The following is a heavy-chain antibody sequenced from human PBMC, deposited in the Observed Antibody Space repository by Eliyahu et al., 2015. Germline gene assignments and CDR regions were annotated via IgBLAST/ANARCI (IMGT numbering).Heavy chain of an antibody. J-gene: IGHJ4*02. CDR2: IYYSGST. CDR3: ARGGQNEEIDY. V-gene: IGHV4-31*01. Sequence: QVQLQESGPGLVKPSQTXSLTCTXXGGSISXGGYYWXWXRQHPGKGLEWIGYIYYSGSTYYNPSLKSLVTISVDTSKNQFSLKLSSVTAADTAVYYCARGGQNEEIDYWGQGTLVTVXS. D-gene: IGHD2/OR15-2a*01. CDR1: GGSISXGGYY.